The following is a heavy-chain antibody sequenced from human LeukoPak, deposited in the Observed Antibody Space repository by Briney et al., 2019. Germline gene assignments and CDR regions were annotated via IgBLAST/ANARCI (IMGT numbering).Heavy chain of an antibody. CDR3: ARSIAAAGTHGFDP. J-gene: IGHJ5*02. Sequence: SETLSLTCTVSGGSISSSSYYWGWIRQPPGKGLEWIGYIYYSGSTNYNPSLKSRVTISVDTSKNQFSLKLSSVTAADTAVYYCARSIAAAGTHGFDPWGQGTLVTVSS. D-gene: IGHD6-13*01. CDR2: IYYSGST. V-gene: IGHV4-61*05. CDR1: GGSISSSSYY.